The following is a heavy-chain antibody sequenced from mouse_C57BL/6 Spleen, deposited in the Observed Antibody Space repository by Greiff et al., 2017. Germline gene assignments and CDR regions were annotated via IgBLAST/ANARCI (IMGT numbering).Heavy chain of an antibody. CDR3: AITAYGSSFDY. J-gene: IGHJ2*01. CDR1: GYTFTSYG. Sequence: QVHVKQSGAELARPGASVKLSCKASGYTFTSYGIRWVKQRTGQGLEWIGEIYPRSGNTYYNEKFKGKATLTADKSSSTAYMELRSLTSEDSAVYFCAITAYGSSFDYWGQGTTLTVSS. V-gene: IGHV1-81*01. D-gene: IGHD1-1*01. CDR2: IYPRSGNT.